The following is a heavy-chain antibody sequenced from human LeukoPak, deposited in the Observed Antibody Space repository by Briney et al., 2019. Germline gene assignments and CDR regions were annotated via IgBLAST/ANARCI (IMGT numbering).Heavy chain of an antibody. Sequence: ETLSLTCAVSGGSFSGYYWSWIRQPPGKGLEWIGEINHSGSTNYNPSLKSRVTISVDTSKNQFSLKLSSVTAADTAVYYCARGRGVVVDWGQGTLVTVSS. D-gene: IGHD3-10*01. CDR1: GGSFSGYY. CDR3: ARGRGVVVD. J-gene: IGHJ4*02. V-gene: IGHV4-34*01. CDR2: INHSGST.